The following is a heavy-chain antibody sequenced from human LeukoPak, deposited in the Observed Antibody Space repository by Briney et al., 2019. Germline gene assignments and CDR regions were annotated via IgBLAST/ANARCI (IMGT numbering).Heavy chain of an antibody. CDR1: GGTFSSYA. CDR2: IIPTFGTA. CDR3: ARVGVGATSPFGY. Sequence: SVKVSCKASGGTFSSYAISWVRQAPGQGLEWMGRIIPTFGTANYAQKFQGRVTITTDESTSTAYMELSSLRSEDTAVCYCARVGVGATSPFGYWGQGTLVTVSS. J-gene: IGHJ4*02. D-gene: IGHD1-26*01. V-gene: IGHV1-69*05.